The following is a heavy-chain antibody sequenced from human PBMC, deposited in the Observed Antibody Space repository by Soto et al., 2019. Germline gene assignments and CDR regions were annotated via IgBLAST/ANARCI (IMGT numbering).Heavy chain of an antibody. Sequence: SETLSLTCTVSGGSVSSGSYYWSWIRQPPGKGLEWIGYIYYSGSTNYNPSLKSRVTISVDTSKNQFSLKLSSVTAADTAVYYCARFGHSGGYFPSYFDSWGQGTLVTVSS. CDR2: IYYSGST. J-gene: IGHJ4*02. CDR3: ARFGHSGGYFPSYFDS. V-gene: IGHV4-61*01. D-gene: IGHD3-22*01. CDR1: GGSVSSGSYY.